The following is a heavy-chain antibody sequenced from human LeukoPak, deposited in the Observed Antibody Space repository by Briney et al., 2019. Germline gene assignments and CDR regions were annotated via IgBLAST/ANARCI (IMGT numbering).Heavy chain of an antibody. CDR1: GFTFSSYE. D-gene: IGHD4-23*01. Sequence: QPGGSLRLSCAASGFTFSSYEMNWVRQAPGKGLEWVSYISSSGSTIYYADSVKGRFTISRDNAKNSLYLQMNSLRAEDTAVYYCARESRTVVRARGAFDIWGQGTMVTVSS. J-gene: IGHJ3*02. V-gene: IGHV3-48*03. CDR3: ARESRTVVRARGAFDI. CDR2: ISSSGSTI.